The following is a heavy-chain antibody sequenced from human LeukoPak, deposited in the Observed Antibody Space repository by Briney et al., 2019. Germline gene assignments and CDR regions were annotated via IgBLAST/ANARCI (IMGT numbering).Heavy chain of an antibody. CDR1: GFTFSSYA. CDR3: AKGTRPYYYDSSGQGD. J-gene: IGHJ4*02. D-gene: IGHD3-22*01. Sequence: GGSLSLSCAASGFTFSSYAMSWVRQAPGKGLEWVSAISGSGGSTYYADSVKGRFTISRDNSKNTLYLQMNSLRAEDTAVYYCAKGTRPYYYDSSGQGDWGQGTLVTVSS. V-gene: IGHV3-23*01. CDR2: ISGSGGST.